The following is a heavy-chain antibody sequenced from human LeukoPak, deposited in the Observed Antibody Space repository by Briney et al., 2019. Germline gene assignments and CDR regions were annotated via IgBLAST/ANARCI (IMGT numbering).Heavy chain of an antibody. J-gene: IGHJ4*02. CDR1: GFTFSSYA. CDR3: AKTPRGGSSSESSGRAVDY. V-gene: IGHV3-23*01. Sequence: QSGGSLRLSCAASGFTFSSYAMSWVRQAPGKGLEWVSAISGSGGSTYYADSVKGRFTISRDNSKNTLYLQMNSLRAEDTAVYYCAKTPRGGSSSESSGRAVDYWGQGTLVTVSS. D-gene: IGHD6-6*01. CDR2: ISGSGGST.